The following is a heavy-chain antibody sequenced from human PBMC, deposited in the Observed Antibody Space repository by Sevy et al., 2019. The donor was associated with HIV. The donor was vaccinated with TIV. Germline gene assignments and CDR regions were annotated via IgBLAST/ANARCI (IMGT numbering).Heavy chain of an antibody. V-gene: IGHV4-59*01. CDR2: IYYSGST. Sequence: SETLSLTCTVSGGSISSYYWSWIRQPPGKGLEWIGYIYYSGSTNYNPSLKSRVTISVDTSKNQFSLKLSSVTAADTAVYYCAGDPGGYDFWSGYYNYYYYGMDVWGQGTTVTVSS. CDR1: GGSISSYY. J-gene: IGHJ6*02. CDR3: AGDPGGYDFWSGYYNYYYYGMDV. D-gene: IGHD3-3*01.